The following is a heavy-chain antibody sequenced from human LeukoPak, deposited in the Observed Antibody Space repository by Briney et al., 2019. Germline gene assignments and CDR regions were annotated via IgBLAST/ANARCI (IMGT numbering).Heavy chain of an antibody. CDR2: IDTSSSTI. Sequence: GGSLRLSCAASGFTFSSYSMSWVRQAPGKGLEWVSYIDTSSSTIYYADSVKGRFTISRDNAKNSLYLQMKSLRAEDTTVYYCARDMGYSGSWPGYFDYWGQGVLVTVSS. J-gene: IGHJ4*02. CDR1: GFTFSSYS. D-gene: IGHD1-26*01. CDR3: ARDMGYSGSWPGYFDY. V-gene: IGHV3-48*04.